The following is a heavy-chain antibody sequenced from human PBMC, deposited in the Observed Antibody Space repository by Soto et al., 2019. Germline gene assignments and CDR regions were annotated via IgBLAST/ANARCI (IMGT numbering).Heavy chain of an antibody. CDR3: ARDLGSPPRERVVVVAANGAFDI. Sequence: ASVKVSCKASGYTFTGYYMHWVRQAPGQGLEWMGWINPNSGGTNYAQKFQGWVTMTRDTSISTAYMELSRLRSGDTAVYYCARDLGSPPRERVVVVAANGAFDIWGQGTRVNVAS. D-gene: IGHD2-15*01. CDR2: INPNSGGT. J-gene: IGHJ3*02. CDR1: GYTFTGYY. V-gene: IGHV1-2*04.